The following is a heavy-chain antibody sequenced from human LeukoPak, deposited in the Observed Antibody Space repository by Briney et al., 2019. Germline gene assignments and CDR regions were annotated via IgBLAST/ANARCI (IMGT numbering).Heavy chain of an antibody. CDR3: ASSLPRGSNY. D-gene: IGHD3-16*01. CDR2: IIHSGST. CDR1: GGSFSGYY. V-gene: IGHV4-34*12. J-gene: IGHJ4*02. Sequence: SETLSLTCAVHGGSFSGYYWSWIRQPPGKGLEWIGEIIHSGSTNYNPSLKSRVTISVDTSKNQFSLKLSSVTAADTAVYYCASSLPRGSNYWGQGTLVTVSS.